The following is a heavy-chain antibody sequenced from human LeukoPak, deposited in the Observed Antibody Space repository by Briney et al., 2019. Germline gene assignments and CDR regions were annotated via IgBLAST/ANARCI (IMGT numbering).Heavy chain of an antibody. Sequence: GGSLRLSCAASGFTFSSYWMSWVRQAPGKGLEWVANIKQDGSEKYYVDSVKGRFTISRDNAKNSLYLQMNSLKAEDTAVYYCARVSDYDFWSGYYTHNWFDPWGQGTLVTVSS. V-gene: IGHV3-7*03. CDR1: GFTFSSYW. CDR3: ARVSDYDFWSGYYTHNWFDP. J-gene: IGHJ5*02. D-gene: IGHD3-3*01. CDR2: IKQDGSEK.